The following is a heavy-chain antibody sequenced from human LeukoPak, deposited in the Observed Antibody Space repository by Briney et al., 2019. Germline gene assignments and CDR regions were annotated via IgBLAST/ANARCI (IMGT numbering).Heavy chain of an antibody. D-gene: IGHD3-9*01. CDR3: ARHLSAYDILTGYSVSAFDI. V-gene: IGHV4-34*01. CDR2: MNHSGST. J-gene: IGHJ3*02. Sequence: SETLSLTCAVYGGSFSGYYWSWIRQPPGKGLEWIGEMNHSGSTNYNPSLKSRVTISVDTSKNQFSLKLSSVTAADTAVYYCARHLSAYDILTGYSVSAFDIWGQGTMVTVSS. CDR1: GGSFSGYY.